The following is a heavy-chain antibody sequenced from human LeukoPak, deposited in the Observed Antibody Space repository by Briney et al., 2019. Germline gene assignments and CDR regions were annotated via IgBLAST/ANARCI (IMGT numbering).Heavy chain of an antibody. V-gene: IGHV3-11*04. J-gene: IGHJ3*02. CDR1: GFTFSDYY. Sequence: PGGSLRLSCAASGFTFSDYYKSWLRHAPGKGLEWASDISSSGSTIYYADSVKGRFTISRDNAKNSLYLQMNSLRAEDTAVYYCARHPLPTGSYDFWNGCYTVNAFDICGQGTMFTVSS. D-gene: IGHD3-3*01. CDR2: ISSSGSTI. CDR3: ARHPLPTGSYDFWNGCYTVNAFDI.